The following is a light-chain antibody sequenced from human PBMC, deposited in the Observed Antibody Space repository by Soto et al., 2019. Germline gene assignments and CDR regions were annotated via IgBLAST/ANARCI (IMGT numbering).Light chain of an antibody. J-gene: IGKJ3*01. CDR2: GAS. V-gene: IGKV3-15*01. Sequence: EIVMTQSPATLSVSPGERATLSCRASQSISSALAWYQQRRGQAPSLLIYGASTRATGIPARFSGSGSGTEFTLTISSLQSEDVAVYYCQQYKKWPPRFTLGPGTKVEI. CDR1: QSISSA. CDR3: QQYKKWPPRFT.